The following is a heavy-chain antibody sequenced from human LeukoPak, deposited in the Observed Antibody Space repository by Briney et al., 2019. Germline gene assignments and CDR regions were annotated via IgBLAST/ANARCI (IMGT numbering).Heavy chain of an antibody. CDR3: ARDCHGDYPTPYDAFDI. D-gene: IGHD4-17*01. V-gene: IGHV1-2*02. Sequence: GASVKVSCKASGYTFTGYYMHWVRQAPGQGLEWMGWINPNSGGTNYAQKFQGRVTMTRDTSISTAYMELSRLRSDDTAVYYCARDCHGDYPTPYDAFDIWGQGTMVTVSS. CDR2: INPNSGGT. CDR1: GYTFTGYY. J-gene: IGHJ3*02.